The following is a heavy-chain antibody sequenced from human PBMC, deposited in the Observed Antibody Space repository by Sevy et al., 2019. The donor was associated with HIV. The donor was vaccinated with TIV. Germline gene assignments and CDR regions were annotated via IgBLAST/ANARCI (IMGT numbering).Heavy chain of an antibody. CDR3: ARDFDSCVSFKYYYGMDV. Sequence: GGSLRLSCVASGFSFRSHTMHWVRQAPGKGPEWVAVTSYDGNKEHYVDSVKGRFTISRDNSKNSLYLEMNTLRAEDTAVYYCARDFDSCVSFKYYYGMDVWGQGTTVTVSS. CDR1: GFSFRSHT. D-gene: IGHD3-22*01. V-gene: IGHV3-30-3*01. CDR2: TSYDGNKE. J-gene: IGHJ6*02.